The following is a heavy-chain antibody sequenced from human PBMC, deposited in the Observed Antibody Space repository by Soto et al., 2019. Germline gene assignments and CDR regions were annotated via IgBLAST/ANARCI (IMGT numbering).Heavy chain of an antibody. CDR1: GGSISSYY. CDR3: ARHGPIAAAGTVFDY. Sequence: QVQLQESGPGLVKPSETLSLTCTVSGGSISSYYWSWIRQPPGKGLEWIAYIYYSGSTNYNPSLKSRVTISVDTSKNQFSLKLSSVTAADTALYYCARHGPIAAAGTVFDYWGQGTLLTVSS. D-gene: IGHD6-13*01. CDR2: IYYSGST. V-gene: IGHV4-59*08. J-gene: IGHJ4*02.